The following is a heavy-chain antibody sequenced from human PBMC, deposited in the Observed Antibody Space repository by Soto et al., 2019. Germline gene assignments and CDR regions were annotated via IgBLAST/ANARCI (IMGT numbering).Heavy chain of an antibody. CDR1: GFSLNSDEVG. CDR2: LYGNGDT. Sequence: QITLKESAPTLVKPTETLTLTCAFSGFSLNSDEVGVGWIRQPPGKALECLALLYGNGDTRFSPSLKSRLTITKGPSANLVGLSLANVDPVDTATYYCAHTGHLVDAFDFWGQGTLVTVSS. J-gene: IGHJ3*01. CDR3: AHTGHLVDAFDF. V-gene: IGHV2-5*01. D-gene: IGHD1-1*01.